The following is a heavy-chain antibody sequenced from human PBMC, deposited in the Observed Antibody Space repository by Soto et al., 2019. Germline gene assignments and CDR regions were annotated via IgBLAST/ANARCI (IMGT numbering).Heavy chain of an antibody. CDR2: IYYSGST. J-gene: IGHJ6*03. D-gene: IGHD2-2*01. Sequence: SETLSLTCTVSGGSISSYYWSWIRQPPGKGLEWIGYIYYSGSTNYNPSLKSRVTISADTSKNQFSLKLSSVTAADTAVYYCARIIVVPGYYYYYMDVWGKGTTVTVSS. CDR3: ARIIVVPGYYYYYMDV. V-gene: IGHV4-59*08. CDR1: GGSISSYY.